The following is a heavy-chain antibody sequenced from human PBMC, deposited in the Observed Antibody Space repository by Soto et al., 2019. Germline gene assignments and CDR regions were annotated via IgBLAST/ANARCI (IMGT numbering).Heavy chain of an antibody. Sequence: PGGSLRLSCAASGFTFSSYAMSWVRQAPGKGLEWVSAISGSGGSTYYADSVKGRFTISRDNSKNTLYLQMNSLRAEDTAVYYCAKGGIVRFLEWFHFDYWGQGTLVTVSS. CDR1: GFTFSSYA. V-gene: IGHV3-23*01. CDR2: ISGSGGST. J-gene: IGHJ4*02. D-gene: IGHD3-3*01. CDR3: AKGGIVRFLEWFHFDY.